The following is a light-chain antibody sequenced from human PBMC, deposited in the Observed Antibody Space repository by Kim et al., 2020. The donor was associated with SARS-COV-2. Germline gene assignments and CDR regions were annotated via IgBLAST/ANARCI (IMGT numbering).Light chain of an antibody. CDR3: QRYDTFSKT. J-gene: IGKJ1*01. V-gene: IGKV1-5*03. Sequence: AAVGDRVTITCRASQSINTRLAWYQQKPGKAPKLLISKASSLESGVPSRFSGSGSGTEFTLTISSLQPDDFATYYCQRYDTFSKTFGQGTKVDIK. CDR2: KAS. CDR1: QSINTR.